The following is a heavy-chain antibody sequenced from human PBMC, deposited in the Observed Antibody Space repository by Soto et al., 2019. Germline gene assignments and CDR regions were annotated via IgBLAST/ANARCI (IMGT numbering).Heavy chain of an antibody. V-gene: IGHV3-23*01. D-gene: IGHD3-10*01. J-gene: IGHJ5*01. CDR1: GFTFSSYA. CDR2: ISGSGGST. CDR3: AKSRGLAARTRTPQTFSGLIGWFDS. Sequence: HLGGSLRLSCAASGFTFSSYAMSWVRQAPGKGLEWVSAISGSGGSTYYADSVKGRFTISRDNSKNTLYLQMNSLRAEDTAVYYCAKSRGLAARTRTPQTFSGLIGWFDSWGQGTLVTVSS.